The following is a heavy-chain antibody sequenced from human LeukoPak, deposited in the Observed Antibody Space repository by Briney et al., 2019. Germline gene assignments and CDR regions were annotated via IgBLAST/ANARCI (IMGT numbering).Heavy chain of an antibody. V-gene: IGHV3-48*04. CDR1: GFTFSSYA. CDR2: LSRSSSAI. CDR3: AGDLGAVGRDWYFDL. D-gene: IGHD1-26*01. Sequence: GGSLRLSCAASGFTFSSYAMSWVRQAPGKGLEWVSYLSRSSSAIYYADSVKGRFTISRDNAKNSLYLQMNTLRAEDTAVYYCAGDLGAVGRDWYFDLWGRGTLVTVSS. J-gene: IGHJ2*01.